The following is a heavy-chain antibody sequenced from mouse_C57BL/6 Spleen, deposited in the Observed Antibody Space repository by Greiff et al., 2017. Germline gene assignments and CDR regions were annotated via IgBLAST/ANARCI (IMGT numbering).Heavy chain of an antibody. D-gene: IGHD4-1*01. CDR1: GFTFSSYA. V-gene: IGHV5-4*03. CDR3: AGVTGTGGDYFDY. J-gene: IGHJ2*01. CDR2: ISDGGSYT. Sequence: EVKLVESGGGLVKPGGSLKLSCAASGFTFSSYAMPWVRQTPEKRLEWVATISDGGSYTYYPEDVKGRFTISKDNAKNNLYLQMSHLKSEGTAMYYCAGVTGTGGDYFDYWGQGTTLTVSS.